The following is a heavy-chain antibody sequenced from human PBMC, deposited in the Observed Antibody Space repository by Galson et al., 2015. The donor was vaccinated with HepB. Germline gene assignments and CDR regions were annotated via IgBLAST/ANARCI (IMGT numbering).Heavy chain of an antibody. V-gene: IGHV3-49*05. J-gene: IGHJ6*02. CDR1: GYSFTSYW. Sequence: SGAEVKKPGESLKISCKGSGYSFTSYWIGWFRQAPGMGLEWVGFIRSKPYGGTTEYAASVKGRFTISRDDSKSIAYLQMNSLKTEDTAVYYCTRDPPNPYSSSSYYYYGMDVWGQGTTVTVSS. CDR2: IRSKPYGGTT. CDR3: TRDPPNPYSSSSYYYYGMDV. D-gene: IGHD6-6*01.